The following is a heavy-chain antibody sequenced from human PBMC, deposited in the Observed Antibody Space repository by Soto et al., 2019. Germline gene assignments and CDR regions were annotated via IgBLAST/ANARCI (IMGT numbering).Heavy chain of an antibody. Sequence: ASVKVSCKTSGYTFTNFGLSWVRQAPGQGLEWMGWISGCNGNTNYSQNFQGRVTITTDTSTGTVYMQLSSLTSEDTAVYYCARDDSGFSGGHDIDYFNYWGQGALVTVSS. CDR1: GYTFTNFG. J-gene: IGHJ4*02. D-gene: IGHD5-12*01. CDR2: ISGCNGNT. CDR3: ARDDSGFSGGHDIDYFNY. V-gene: IGHV1-18*01.